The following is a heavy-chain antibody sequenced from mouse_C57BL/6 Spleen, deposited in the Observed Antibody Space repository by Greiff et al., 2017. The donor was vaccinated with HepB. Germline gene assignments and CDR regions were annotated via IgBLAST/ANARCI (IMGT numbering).Heavy chain of an antibody. V-gene: IGHV1-26*01. D-gene: IGHD2-4*01. Sequence: VQLQQSGPELVKPGASVKISCKASGYTFTDYYMNWVKQSHGKSLEWIGDINPNNGGTSYNQKFKGKATLTVDKSSSTAYMELRSLTSEDSAVYYCARGLRYFDCWGHGTTLTVSS. CDR1: GYTFTDYY. CDR3: ARGLRYFDC. CDR2: INPNNGGT. J-gene: IGHJ2*01.